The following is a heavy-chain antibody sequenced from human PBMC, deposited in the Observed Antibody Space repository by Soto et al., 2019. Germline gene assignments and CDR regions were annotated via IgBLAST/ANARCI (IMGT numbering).Heavy chain of an antibody. D-gene: IGHD3-9*01. Sequence: EVQLLESGGGLVQPGGSLRLSCAASGFIFSPYGMSWVRQAPGKGLEWVSTISGNGGGTYYADSVKGRFTLSRDNSKNMVHLQMNSLRAEDTAIYYCGKVKSATGTDFWGQGTLVTVSS. V-gene: IGHV3-23*01. J-gene: IGHJ4*02. CDR3: GKVKSATGTDF. CDR2: ISGNGGGT. CDR1: GFIFSPYG.